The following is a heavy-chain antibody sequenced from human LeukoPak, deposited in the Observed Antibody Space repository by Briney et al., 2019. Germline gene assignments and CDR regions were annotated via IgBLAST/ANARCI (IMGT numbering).Heavy chain of an antibody. CDR3: GRGGVITGTTSSDFDY. Sequence: ASVKVSCKASGGTFSSYAISWVRQAPGQGLEWMGGIIPIFGTANYAQKFQGRVTITADESTSTAYMELSSLRSEDMAVYNCGRGGVITGTTSSDFDYWGQGTLVTVSS. CDR2: IIPIFGTA. D-gene: IGHD1-7*01. J-gene: IGHJ4*02. CDR1: GGTFSSYA. V-gene: IGHV1-69*13.